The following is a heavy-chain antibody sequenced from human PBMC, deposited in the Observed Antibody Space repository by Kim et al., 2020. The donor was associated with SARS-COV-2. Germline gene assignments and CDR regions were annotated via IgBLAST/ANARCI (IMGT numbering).Heavy chain of an antibody. CDR2: T. V-gene: IGHV3-23*03. Sequence: TAYIDTGKGRFTVSRDNSKNTLYLQMNSLRAEDTAVYYCAKHYGNYFDYWGQGTLVTVSS. J-gene: IGHJ4*02. D-gene: IGHD3-16*01. CDR3: AKHYGNYFDY.